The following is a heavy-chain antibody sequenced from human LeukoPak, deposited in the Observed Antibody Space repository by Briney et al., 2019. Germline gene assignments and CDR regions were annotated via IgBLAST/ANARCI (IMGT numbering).Heavy chain of an antibody. D-gene: IGHD4/OR15-4a*01. CDR1: GGPITSEY. J-gene: IGHJ5*02. Sequence: PSETLSRTCTVTGGPITSEYWSWIRRGPGKGLEWFGRIFTGGSASYSPSLKSRVTMSLDTSKNQFSLKLSSVTAADTAVYFCSRGGANDLWGQGTLVTVSS. V-gene: IGHV4-4*07. CDR2: IFTGGSA. CDR3: SRGGANDL.